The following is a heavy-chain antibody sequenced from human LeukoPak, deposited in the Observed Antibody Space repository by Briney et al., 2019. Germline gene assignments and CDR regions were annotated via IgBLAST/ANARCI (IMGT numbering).Heavy chain of an antibody. CDR3: ARVGTPTGLPRRHSSSSVLYAFDI. V-gene: IGHV5-51*01. CDR1: GYIFTNYW. D-gene: IGHD6-6*01. Sequence: GESLKISCKGSGYIFTNYWIGWVRQMPGKGLQWMGLIYPGDSDTRYSPSFQGQVTISADKSISTAYLQWSSLKASDTAMYYCARVGTPTGLPRRHSSSSVLYAFDIWGQGTMVTVSS. CDR2: IYPGDSDT. J-gene: IGHJ3*02.